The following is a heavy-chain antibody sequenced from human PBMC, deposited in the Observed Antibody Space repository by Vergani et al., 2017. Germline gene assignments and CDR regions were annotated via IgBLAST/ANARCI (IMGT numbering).Heavy chain of an antibody. J-gene: IGHJ6*02. V-gene: IGHV1-2*02. CDR1: GYTFTGYY. CDR3: ARDPSSWYYYYGMDV. D-gene: IGHD6-13*01. Sequence: QVQLVQSGAEVKKPGASVKVSCKASGYTFTGYYMHWVRQAPGQGLEWMGWINPNSGGTNYAQKFQGRVTMTRDTSISTAYMELSRLRSYDTAVYYCARDPSSWYYYYGMDVWGQGTTVTVSS. CDR2: INPNSGGT.